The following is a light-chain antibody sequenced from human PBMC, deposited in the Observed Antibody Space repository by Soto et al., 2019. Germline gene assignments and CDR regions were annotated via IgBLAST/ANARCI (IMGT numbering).Light chain of an antibody. CDR2: DVN. CDR3: CSYAGRYWE. V-gene: IGLV2-11*01. CDR1: SSDVAGYNY. Sequence: QSVLTQPRSVSGSPGQSVTISCTGTSSDVAGYNYVSWYQQYPGKAPKLIIHDVNKRPSGVPDRFSGAKSGNAASLTISGLQAGDEADYYCCSYAGRYWEFGGGTKLTVL. J-gene: IGLJ3*02.